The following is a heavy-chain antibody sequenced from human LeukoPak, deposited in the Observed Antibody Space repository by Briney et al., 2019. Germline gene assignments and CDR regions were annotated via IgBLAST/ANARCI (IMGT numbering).Heavy chain of an antibody. J-gene: IGHJ5*02. CDR1: GYTFTSNY. V-gene: IGHV1-46*01. D-gene: IGHD5-24*01. Sequence: ASVKVSCKAFGYTFTSNYMHWVRQAPGQAPEWMGVISPSGGSTTYAQKFQARVTLTRNMSTSTDYLELSSLRSEDTAVYYCARDNSVRDEAWWFNPWGQGTLVTVSS. CDR2: ISPSGGST. CDR3: ARDNSVRDEAWWFNP.